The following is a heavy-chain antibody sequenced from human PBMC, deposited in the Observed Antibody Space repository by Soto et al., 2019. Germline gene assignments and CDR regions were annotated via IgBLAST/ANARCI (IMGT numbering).Heavy chain of an antibody. D-gene: IGHD3-16*01. CDR3: ARDLGGPDY. V-gene: IGHV3-74*03. CDR2: LSSDGFGT. CDR1: GFTLSAYW. Sequence: PGGSLRLSCAASGFTLSAYWMHWVRQAPGRGVEWVSRLSSDGFGTAYADSVKGRFHISRDNARNTLFLQMNGLRAEDTAVYYCARDLGGPDYWGRGTFVTVSS. J-gene: IGHJ4*02.